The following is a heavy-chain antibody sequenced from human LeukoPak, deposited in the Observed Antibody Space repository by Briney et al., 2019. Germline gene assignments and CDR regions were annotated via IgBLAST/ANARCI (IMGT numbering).Heavy chain of an antibody. D-gene: IGHD1-26*01. CDR2: IIPILGIA. J-gene: IGHJ4*02. CDR3: ARVLVGGSYYRLDY. Sequence: SVKVSCTASGGTFSSYAISWVRQAPGQGVEWMGRIIPILGIANYAQKFQGRVTITADKSTSTAYMELSSLRSEDTAVYYCARVLVGGSYYRLDYWGQGTLVTVSS. V-gene: IGHV1-69*04. CDR1: GGTFSSYA.